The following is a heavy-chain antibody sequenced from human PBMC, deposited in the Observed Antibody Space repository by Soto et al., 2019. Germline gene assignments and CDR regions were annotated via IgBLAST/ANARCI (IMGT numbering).Heavy chain of an antibody. CDR2: ITSGGTVF. CDR1: GFNVGDYE. D-gene: IGHD3-9*01. V-gene: IGHV3-48*03. J-gene: IGHJ6*02. Sequence: PGGSLRLSCAASGFNVGDYEMNWVRQAAGKGLEWISMITSGGTVFYYADSVRGRFAISRDDTENSLHLQMNSLRVEDTAMYYCARGRYALGVWGQGTTVTVSS. CDR3: ARGRYALGV.